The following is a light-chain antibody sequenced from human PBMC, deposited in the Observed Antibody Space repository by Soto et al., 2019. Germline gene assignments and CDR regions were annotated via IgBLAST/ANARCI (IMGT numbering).Light chain of an antibody. CDR1: QGISSW. J-gene: IGKJ1*01. V-gene: IGKV1-5*01. CDR3: QLYNTYPRT. Sequence: DIQMTQSPSTLSASVGDRVTITCRASQGISSWLAWYQQKPGKAPKLLIYDASSLESGVPSRFSGSGSGTEFTLTISSLQPDDFATYYCQLYNTYPRTFGQGTKVEIK. CDR2: DAS.